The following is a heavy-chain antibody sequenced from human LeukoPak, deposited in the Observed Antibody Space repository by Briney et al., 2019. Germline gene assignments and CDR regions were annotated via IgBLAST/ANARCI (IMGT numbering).Heavy chain of an antibody. CDR1: GYTFTGYY. D-gene: IGHD3-22*01. CDR3: ARGGRITMIVVVIGSDY. Sequence: KPGASVKVACKASGYTFTGYYMHWVRQAPGQGLEWVGRTNPNSGGTNYAQKFQGRVTMTRDTSISTAYMELSRLRSDDTAVYYCARGGRITMIVVVIGSDYWGQGTLVTVSS. CDR2: TNPNSGGT. V-gene: IGHV1-2*06. J-gene: IGHJ4*02.